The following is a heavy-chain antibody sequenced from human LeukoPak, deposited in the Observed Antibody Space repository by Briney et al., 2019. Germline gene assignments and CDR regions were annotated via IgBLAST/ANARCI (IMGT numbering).Heavy chain of an antibody. D-gene: IGHD3-16*01. J-gene: IGHJ4*02. Sequence: SETLSLTCTVSGGSISSYYWSWVRQPPGKGLEWIGYIYYSGSTNYNPSLKSRVTISVGTSKNQFSLRLSSVTAADTAVYYCARSYYDYVWGSRYYFDYWGQGTLVTVSS. CDR1: GGSISSYY. V-gene: IGHV4-59*01. CDR3: ARSYYDYVWGSRYYFDY. CDR2: IYYSGST.